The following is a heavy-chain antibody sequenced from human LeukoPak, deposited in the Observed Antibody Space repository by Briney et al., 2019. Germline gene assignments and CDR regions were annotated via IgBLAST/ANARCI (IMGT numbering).Heavy chain of an antibody. CDR3: ARVTGSGSYHAFDI. CDR1: GYSISSGYY. Sequence: PSETLSLACTVSGYSISSGYYWSWIRPPPGKGLGWFGYIYYSGSTNYNPSLKSRVTISVDTSKNQFSLKLSSVTAADTAVYYCARVTGSGSYHAFDIWGQGTMVTVSS. J-gene: IGHJ3*02. D-gene: IGHD3-10*01. CDR2: IYYSGST. V-gene: IGHV4-61*01.